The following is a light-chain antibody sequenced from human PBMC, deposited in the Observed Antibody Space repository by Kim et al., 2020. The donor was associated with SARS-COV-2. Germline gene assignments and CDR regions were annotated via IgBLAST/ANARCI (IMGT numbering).Light chain of an antibody. J-gene: IGKJ2*01. Sequence: PVERVTLSCRASQTISSSFLAWYQQKVGQAPRLLVYGASSRAAGIPDRFTGSGSGTDSTLTITRLEPEDFAMYYCQHFSRSPPLYTFGQGTKLEI. CDR1: QTISSSF. CDR2: GAS. V-gene: IGKV3-20*01. CDR3: QHFSRSPPLYT.